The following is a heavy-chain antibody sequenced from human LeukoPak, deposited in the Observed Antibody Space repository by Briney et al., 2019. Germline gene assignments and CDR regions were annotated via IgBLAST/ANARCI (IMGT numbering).Heavy chain of an antibody. J-gene: IGHJ3*02. D-gene: IGHD2-15*01. CDR2: IDSGGST. CDR3: ARDVAAGAFDI. CDR1: GFTVNSNY. Sequence: GGSLRLSCAASGFTVNSNYMNWVRQAPGKGLEWVSVIDSGGSTYYADSVKGRFTISRDNSKNTSYLQMNSLRAEDTAVYYCARDVAAGAFDIWGQGTMVTVSS. V-gene: IGHV3-53*01.